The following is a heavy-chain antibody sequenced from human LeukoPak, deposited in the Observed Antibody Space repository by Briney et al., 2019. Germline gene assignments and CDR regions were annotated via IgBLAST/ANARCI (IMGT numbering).Heavy chain of an antibody. CDR2: IYYSGST. CDR3: ASQRPMDTAMGSYYFDY. CDR1: GGSISSSSYY. V-gene: IGHV4-39*07. J-gene: IGHJ4*02. Sequence: SETLSLTCTVSGGSISSSSYYWGWIRQPPGKGLEWIGSIYYSGSTYYNPSLKSRVTISVDTSKNQFSLKLSSVTAADTAVYYCASQRPMDTAMGSYYFDYWGQGTLVTVSS. D-gene: IGHD5-18*01.